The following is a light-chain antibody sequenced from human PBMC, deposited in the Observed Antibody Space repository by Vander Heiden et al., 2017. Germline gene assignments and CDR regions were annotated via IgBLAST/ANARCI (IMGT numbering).Light chain of an antibody. Sequence: DIQMTQSPSSLSASVGDRVTITCRASQSISSYLNWYQQKPGKAPKLLISAASSLQSGVPSRFSGSGSGTDFTLTISSLQPEDSATYYCQQSYRTSFTFGQGTKLEIK. CDR3: QQSYRTSFT. CDR1: QSISSY. J-gene: IGKJ2*01. V-gene: IGKV1-39*01. CDR2: AAS.